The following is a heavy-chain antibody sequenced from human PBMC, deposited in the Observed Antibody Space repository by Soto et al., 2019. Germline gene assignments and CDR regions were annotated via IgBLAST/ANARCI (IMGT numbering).Heavy chain of an antibody. CDR3: ARVSWREKYGMDV. V-gene: IGHV3-11*01. CDR2: ITFSGNTV. J-gene: IGHJ6*02. CDR1: GFTFSGSY. Sequence: GGSLRLSCAASGFTFSGSYMSWIRQAPGKGLEWISFITFSGNTVYYADSLKGRFTISRDNAKNSLYLQMNRLRAEDTAVYYCARVSWREKYGMDVWGQGTTVTVSS.